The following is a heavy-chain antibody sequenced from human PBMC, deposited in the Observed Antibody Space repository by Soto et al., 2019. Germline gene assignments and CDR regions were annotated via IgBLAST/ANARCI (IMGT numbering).Heavy chain of an antibody. D-gene: IGHD6-6*01. CDR2: ISSSSSTI. CDR1: GFTFSSYS. J-gene: IGHJ4*02. CDR3: ARVYRMYSSSSALGY. V-gene: IGHV3-48*01. Sequence: GGSLRLSCAASGFTFSSYSMNWVRQAPGKGLEWVSYISSSSSTIYYADSVKGRFTISRDNAKNSLYLQMNSLRAEDTAVYYCARVYRMYSSSSALGYWGQGTLVTVSS.